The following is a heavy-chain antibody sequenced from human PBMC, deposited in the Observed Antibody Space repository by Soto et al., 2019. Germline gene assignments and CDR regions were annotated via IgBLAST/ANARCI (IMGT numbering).Heavy chain of an antibody. CDR3: AKGSDILTGYYTYYYYGMDF. Sequence: GGSLRLSCAASGFTFDDYAMHWVRQAPGKGLEWVSLISGDGGSTYYADSEKGRFTISRVNSKNSLYLQMNSLRTEDAALYDCAKGSDILTGYYTYYYYGMDFWGQGTLVTVSS. CDR2: ISGDGGST. J-gene: IGHJ6*02. D-gene: IGHD3-9*01. V-gene: IGHV3-43*02. CDR1: GFTFDDYA.